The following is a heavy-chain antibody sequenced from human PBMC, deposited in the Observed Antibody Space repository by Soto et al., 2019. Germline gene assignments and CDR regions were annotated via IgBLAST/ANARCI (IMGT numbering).Heavy chain of an antibody. V-gene: IGHV3-23*01. D-gene: IGHD3-16*02. CDR1: GFNFRVYG. CDR3: GTGGVLTTVGGVIVPYYFDS. CDR2: LGGADGGT. J-gene: IGHJ4*02. Sequence: EVQLLESGGGKLQPGWSLRLSCEVSGFNFRVYGVSWVRQPPGKGLEWVSTLGGADGGTYYADSVKGRFTISRDNSKATLYLIMHNMRAEETALYYCGTGGVLTTVGGVIVPYYFDSWGQGTPVTVSS.